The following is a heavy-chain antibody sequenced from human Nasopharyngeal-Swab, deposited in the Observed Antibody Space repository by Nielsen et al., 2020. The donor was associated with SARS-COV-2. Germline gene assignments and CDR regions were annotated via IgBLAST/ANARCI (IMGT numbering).Heavy chain of an antibody. CDR3: ARDTSVDIVLHYYGMDV. V-gene: IGHV3-74*01. Sequence: GESLKISCTASGFTFSSYWMHWVRQAPGKGLVWVSRIHIDGSSTSYGDSVKGRFTISRDSSKNTLYLQMNSLRAEDTAVYYCARDTSVDIVLHYYGMDVWGQGTTVTVSS. D-gene: IGHD5-12*01. CDR2: IHIDGSST. CDR1: GFTFSSYW. J-gene: IGHJ6*02.